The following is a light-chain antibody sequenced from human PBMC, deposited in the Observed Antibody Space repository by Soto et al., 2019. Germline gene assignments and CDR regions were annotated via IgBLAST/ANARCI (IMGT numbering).Light chain of an antibody. CDR1: QSVSTNF. V-gene: IGKV3-20*01. CDR2: GAS. CDR3: QQYGRTSWT. J-gene: IGKJ1*01. Sequence: EILLTQSPGTLSLSPGEGATLSCRASQSVSTNFFARYQQKPGQAPRLLIYGASTRATGIPDRFSGSGSGTDFTLTISRLEPEDFAVYYCQQYGRTSWTFGQGTKV.